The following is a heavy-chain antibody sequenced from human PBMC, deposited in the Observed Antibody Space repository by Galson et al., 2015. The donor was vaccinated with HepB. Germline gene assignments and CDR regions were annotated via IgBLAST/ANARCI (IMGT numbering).Heavy chain of an antibody. V-gene: IGHV3-7*03. Sequence: SLRLSCAASGFTFSSYWMSWVRQAPGKGLEWVANIRQDGSEKYYVDSVKGRFTISRDNAKNSLYLQMNSLRAEDTAVYYCARIRYSSGWWSACDIWGQGTMVTVSS. D-gene: IGHD6-19*01. CDR1: GFTFSSYW. CDR3: ARIRYSSGWWSACDI. CDR2: IRQDGSEK. J-gene: IGHJ3*02.